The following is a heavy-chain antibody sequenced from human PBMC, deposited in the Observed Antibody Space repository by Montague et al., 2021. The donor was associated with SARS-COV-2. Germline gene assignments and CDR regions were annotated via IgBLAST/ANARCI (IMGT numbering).Heavy chain of an antibody. CDR1: GGSISSGGYY. Sequence: TLSLTCTVSGGSISSGGYYWSWIRQHPGKGLEWIGYIYYSGSTYSNPSLKSRVTISVDTSKNQFSLKLSSVTAADTAVYYCARKASRGITIFGVVTASYYFDYWGQGTLVTVSS. CDR3: ARKASRGITIFGVVTASYYFDY. CDR2: IYYSGST. D-gene: IGHD3-3*01. V-gene: IGHV4-31*03. J-gene: IGHJ4*02.